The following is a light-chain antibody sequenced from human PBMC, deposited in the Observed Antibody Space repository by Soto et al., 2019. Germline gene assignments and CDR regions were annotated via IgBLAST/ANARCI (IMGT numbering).Light chain of an antibody. Sequence: QSVLTQPASVSGSPGQSITISCTGTNSDIGAYNFVSWYQHHPGKAPKLIIFGVSDRSSGVSDRFSGSKSGNTASLTISGLQAEDEADYYCSSYISSSTPYVFGTGTKVTVL. CDR3: SSYISSSTPYV. V-gene: IGLV2-14*03. CDR1: NSDIGAYNF. J-gene: IGLJ1*01. CDR2: GVS.